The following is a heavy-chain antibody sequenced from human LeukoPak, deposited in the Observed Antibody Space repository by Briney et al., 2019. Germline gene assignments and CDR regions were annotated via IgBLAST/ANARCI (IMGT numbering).Heavy chain of an antibody. J-gene: IGHJ6*03. Sequence: ASVKVSCKASGYTFTSYYMHWVRQAPGKGLEGMGGFDPEDGETIYAQKFQGRVTMTEDTSTDTAYMELSSLRSEDTAVYYCATVGNYYYYMDVWGKGTTVTVSS. CDR2: FDPEDGET. CDR3: ATVGNYYYYMDV. D-gene: IGHD1-26*01. V-gene: IGHV1-24*01. CDR1: GYTFTSYY.